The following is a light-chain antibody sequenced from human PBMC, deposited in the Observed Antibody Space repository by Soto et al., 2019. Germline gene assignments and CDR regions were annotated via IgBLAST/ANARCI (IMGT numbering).Light chain of an antibody. CDR1: SRDVGGYNY. V-gene: IGLV2-14*03. J-gene: IGLJ1*01. CDR3: SSYTASSTYV. Sequence: QSVLTQPASVSGSPGQSITITCTGTSRDVGGYNYVSWYQHHPGKAPKLMIFDVSNRPSGVSNRFSGSKSGNTASLTISGLQAEDEADYYCSSYTASSTYVFGTGTEVTVL. CDR2: DVS.